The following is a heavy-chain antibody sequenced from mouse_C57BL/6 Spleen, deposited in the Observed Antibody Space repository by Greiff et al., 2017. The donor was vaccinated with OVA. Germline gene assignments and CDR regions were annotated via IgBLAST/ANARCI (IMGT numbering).Heavy chain of an antibody. J-gene: IGHJ2*01. CDR2: IDPANGNT. CDR1: GFNIKNTY. CDR3: ARATTVVASFDY. V-gene: IGHV14-3*01. Sequence: VQLQQSVAELVRPGASVKLSCTASGFNIKNTYMHWVKQRPEQGLEWIGRIDPANGNTKYDPKFQCKATITADTSSTTAYLQLSSLTSEYTAIYYCARATTVVASFDYWGQGTTLTVSS. D-gene: IGHD1-1*01.